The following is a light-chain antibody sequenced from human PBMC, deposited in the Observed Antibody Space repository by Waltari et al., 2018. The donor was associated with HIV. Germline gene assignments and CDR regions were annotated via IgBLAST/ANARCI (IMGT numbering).Light chain of an antibody. CDR1: SSTLGSNI. CDR3: AAWDDSLNGAV. J-gene: IGLJ3*02. CDR2: RNN. V-gene: IGLV1-44*01. Sequence: QSVLPQPPSASGSPGQRVTLSCSGSSSTLGSNIVHWYHQIPGTAPKLLINRNNQRPSGVPVRFSGSKSGTSASLDISGRQSEDDADYYCAAWDDSLNGAVFGGGTKLTVL.